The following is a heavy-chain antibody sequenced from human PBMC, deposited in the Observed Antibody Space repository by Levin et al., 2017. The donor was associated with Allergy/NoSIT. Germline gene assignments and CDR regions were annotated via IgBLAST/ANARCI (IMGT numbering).Heavy chain of an antibody. CDR2: ISSSGSTI. Sequence: GESLKISCAASGFIFSDYYMTWIRQAPGKGLEWVSYISSSGSTIYYADSVKGRFTISRDNAKKSLYLQMNSLRAEDTAVYYCARGGGNSYYYYGMDVWGQGTTVTVSS. CDR3: ARGGGNSYYYYGMDV. CDR1: GFIFSDYY. V-gene: IGHV3-11*01. J-gene: IGHJ6*02. D-gene: IGHD4-23*01.